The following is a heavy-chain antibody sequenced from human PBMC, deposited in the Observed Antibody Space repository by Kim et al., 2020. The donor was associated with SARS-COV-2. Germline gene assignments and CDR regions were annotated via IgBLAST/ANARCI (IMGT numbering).Heavy chain of an antibody. CDR2: IRNRANRYST. D-gene: IGHD3-3*01. CDR3: ARTLRFWDMDV. Sequence: GGSLRLSCTVSGFVFSDYYMDWVRQAPGKGLEWVGRIRNRANRYSTDFAASVKGRFSISTNDSKSTLYLQMNNLQAEDTAIYYCARTLRFWDMDVWGQGTTVTVSS. CDR1: GFVFSDYY. J-gene: IGHJ6*02. V-gene: IGHV3-72*01.